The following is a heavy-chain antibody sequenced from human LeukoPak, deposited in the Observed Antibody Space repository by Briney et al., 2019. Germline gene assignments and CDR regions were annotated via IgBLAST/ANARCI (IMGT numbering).Heavy chain of an antibody. D-gene: IGHD1-1*01. Sequence: KAGGSLRLSCAASGFTFSSYSMNWVRQAPGKGLEWVSSISSSSSYIYYADSVKGRFTISRDNAKNSLYLQMNSLRAEDTAVYYCASQIKYNWNDVCGYWGQGTLVTVSS. V-gene: IGHV3-21*01. CDR2: ISSSSSYI. J-gene: IGHJ4*02. CDR3: ASQIKYNWNDVCGY. CDR1: GFTFSSYS.